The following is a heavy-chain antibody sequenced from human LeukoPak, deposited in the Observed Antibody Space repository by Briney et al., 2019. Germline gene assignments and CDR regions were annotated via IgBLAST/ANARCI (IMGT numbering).Heavy chain of an antibody. J-gene: IGHJ6*03. CDR1: GFSISSYE. D-gene: IGHD1-7*01. CDR2: ISSSGSTI. V-gene: IGHV3-48*03. CDR3: ARVELAPYYYYMDV. Sequence: GGSLRLSCAASGFSISSYEMNWVRQAPGKGLEWVSHISSSGSTIWYADSVKGRFTISRDNAKNSLYLQMNSLRAEDTAVYYCARVELAPYYYYMDVWGKGTTVTVPS.